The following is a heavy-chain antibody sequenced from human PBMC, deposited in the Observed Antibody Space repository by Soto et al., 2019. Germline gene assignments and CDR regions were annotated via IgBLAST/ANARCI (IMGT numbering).Heavy chain of an antibody. CDR2: ISYDGSNK. D-gene: IGHD4-17*01. CDR1: GFTFRSYA. V-gene: IGHV3-30-3*01. J-gene: IGHJ6*02. CDR3: ARDPFYGDYGVMDV. Sequence: LRVSCAASGFTFRSYAMHWVRQAPGKGLEWVAVISYDGSNKYYADSVKGRFTISRDNSKNTLYLQMNSLRAEDTAVYYCARDPFYGDYGVMDVWGQGTTVTVSS.